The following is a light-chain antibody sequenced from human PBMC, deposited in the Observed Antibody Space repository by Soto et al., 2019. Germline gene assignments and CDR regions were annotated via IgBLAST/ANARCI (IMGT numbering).Light chain of an antibody. CDR3: CSYTTSNTRQMV. CDR2: DVT. CDR1: SSDVCGYNY. J-gene: IGLJ1*01. V-gene: IGLV2-14*03. Sequence: QSVLTQPASVSGSPGQSITISCTGTSSDVCGYNYVSWYQQQPGKAPKFMIYDVTNRPSGVSNRFSGSKSGNTASLTISGLQAEDEADYYCCSYTTSNTRQMVFGTGTKVTVL.